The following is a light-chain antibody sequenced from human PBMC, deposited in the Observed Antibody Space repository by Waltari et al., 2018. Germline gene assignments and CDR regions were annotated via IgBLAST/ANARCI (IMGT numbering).Light chain of an antibody. CDR1: DIGSRR. V-gene: IGLV3-21*02. CDR3: CSYAGSFNLVV. CDR2: EDR. Sequence: SYVLTQPPSVSVAPGQTARLPCGGDDIGSRRVHWYQQRPGQAPVLVVYEDRDRPSGIPERFSGSKSGNTASLTVSGLQAEDEADYYCCSYAGSFNLVVFGGGTKLTVL. J-gene: IGLJ2*01.